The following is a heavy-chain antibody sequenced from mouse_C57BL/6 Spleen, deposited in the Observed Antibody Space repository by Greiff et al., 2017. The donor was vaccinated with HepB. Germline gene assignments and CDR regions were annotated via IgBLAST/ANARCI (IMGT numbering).Heavy chain of an antibody. CDR1: GFTFSSYG. V-gene: IGHV5-6*01. Sequence: EVMLVESGGDLVKPGGSLKLSCAASGFTFSSYGMSWVRQTPDKRLEWVATISSGGSYTYYPDSVKGRFTISRDNAKNTLYLQMSSLKSEDKAMYYCAREGLSGTKDDYVDYWGQGTTLTVSS. J-gene: IGHJ2*01. D-gene: IGHD4-1*01. CDR3: AREGLSGTKDDYVDY. CDR2: ISSGGSYT.